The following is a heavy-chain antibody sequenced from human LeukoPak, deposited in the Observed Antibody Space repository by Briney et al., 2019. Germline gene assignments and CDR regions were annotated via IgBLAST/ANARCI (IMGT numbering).Heavy chain of an antibody. Sequence: SETLSLTCTVSGGSISTSNYYWGWLRQPPGKGLEWIGNIFYSGSTYYSPSLRSRATISLDTTRNQFSLKLNSVTAADTAVYYCARDRGSGSYGDSWFDPWGQGTLVSVSS. CDR3: ARDRGSGSYGDSWFDP. V-gene: IGHV4-39*07. CDR1: GGSISTSNYY. J-gene: IGHJ5*02. CDR2: IFYSGST. D-gene: IGHD1-26*01.